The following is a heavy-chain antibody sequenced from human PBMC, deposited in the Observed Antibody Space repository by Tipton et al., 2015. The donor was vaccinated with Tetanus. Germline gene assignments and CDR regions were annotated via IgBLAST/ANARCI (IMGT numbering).Heavy chain of an antibody. Sequence: TLSLTCTVSGGSVSSGSYYWSWIRQPPGKGLEWIGYIYYSGSTNYNPSLKSRVTISVDTSKNQFSLKLSSVTAADTAVYYCARDVGDDFGGFDPWGQGTLVTVSS. CDR2: IYYSGST. V-gene: IGHV4-61*01. CDR3: ARDVGDDFGGFDP. CDR1: GGSVSSGSYY. J-gene: IGHJ5*02. D-gene: IGHD3/OR15-3a*01.